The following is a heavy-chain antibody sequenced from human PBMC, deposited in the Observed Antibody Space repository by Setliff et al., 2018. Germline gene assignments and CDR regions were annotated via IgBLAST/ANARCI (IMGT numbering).Heavy chain of an antibody. CDR1: GGPISSSSYY. CDR2: IYTSWST. CDR3: ARMSGFQYMDV. V-gene: IGHV4-61*09. J-gene: IGHJ6*03. Sequence: PSETLSLTCSASGGPISSSSYYWVWIRQPAGKGLEWLGQIYTSWSTNYNPSLKGRATLSIDASKRQFSLKLTSVTAADTAVYYCARMSGFQYMDVWGKGTTVTVSS. D-gene: IGHD3-3*01.